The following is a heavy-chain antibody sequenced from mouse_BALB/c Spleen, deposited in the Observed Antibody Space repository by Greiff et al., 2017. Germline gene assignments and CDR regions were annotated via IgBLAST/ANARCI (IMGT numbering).Heavy chain of an antibody. CDR1: GFSLTSYG. CDR2: IWAGGST. J-gene: IGHJ3*01. CDR3: ARYYYGSSGPFAY. V-gene: IGHV2-9*02. Sequence: VMLVESGPGLVAPSQSLSITCTVSGFSLTSYGVHWVRQPPGKGLEWLGVIWAGGSTNYNSALMSRLSISKDNSKSQVFLKMNSLQTDDTAMYYCARYYYGSSGPFAYWGQGTLVTVSA. D-gene: IGHD1-1*01.